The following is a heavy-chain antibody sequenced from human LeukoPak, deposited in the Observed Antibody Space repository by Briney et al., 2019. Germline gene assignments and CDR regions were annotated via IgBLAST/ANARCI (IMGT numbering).Heavy chain of an antibody. V-gene: IGHV3-23*01. Sequence: GGSLRLSCAASGFTFSNYAMNWVRQAPGKGLEWVSVISGSGGVTFYADSMKGRFTISRDKTKSTLYLQMNSLRAEDTAVYFCTVREGASYSGRFDYWGQGTLVTVSS. D-gene: IGHD1-26*01. J-gene: IGHJ4*02. CDR1: GFTFSNYA. CDR3: TVREGASYSGRFDY. CDR2: ISGSGGVT.